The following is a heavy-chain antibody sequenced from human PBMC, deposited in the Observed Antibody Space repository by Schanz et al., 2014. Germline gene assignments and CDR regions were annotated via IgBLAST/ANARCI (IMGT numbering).Heavy chain of an antibody. Sequence: EAQLLESGGGLVQPGGSLRLSCVASGFTFFGSFAMSWVRQAPGKGLEWVSSISSSSSYISYADSVKGRFTISRDNARSSLYLQMNSLRAEDTAVYYCAKAGSGWSTAGYYYWGQGTLVAVSS. J-gene: IGHJ4*02. CDR2: ISSSSSYI. D-gene: IGHD6-19*01. CDR3: AKAGSGWSTAGYYY. CDR1: GFTFFGSFA. V-gene: IGHV3-21*02.